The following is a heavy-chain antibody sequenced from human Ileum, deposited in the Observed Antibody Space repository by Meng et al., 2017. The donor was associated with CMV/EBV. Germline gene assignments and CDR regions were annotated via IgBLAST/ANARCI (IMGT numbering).Heavy chain of an antibody. Sequence: GESLKISCAASGFTFSSYWMSWVRQVPGRGLEWVATIKEDGSEKYYVDSVKGRFTISRDNAKNSVFLQMNSLRAEDTALYYCARDSPPQIYEAAVYWGQGTLVTVSS. CDR2: IKEDGSEK. J-gene: IGHJ4*02. CDR1: GFTFSSYW. V-gene: IGHV3-7*01. D-gene: IGHD5-12*01. CDR3: ARDSPPQIYEAAVY.